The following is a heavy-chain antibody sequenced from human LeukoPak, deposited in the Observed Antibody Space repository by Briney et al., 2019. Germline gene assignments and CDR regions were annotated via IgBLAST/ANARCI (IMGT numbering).Heavy chain of an antibody. V-gene: IGHV1-46*01. CDR1: GYTFTSYY. CDR3: ARDPFGSEWLFVGMDV. D-gene: IGHD3-3*01. Sequence: ASVKVSYKASGYTFTSYYMHWVRQTTGQGLEWMGIINPSGGSTSYAQKFQGRVTMTRDTSTSTVYMELSSLRSEGTAVYYCARDPFGSEWLFVGMDVWGQGTTVTVSS. J-gene: IGHJ6*02. CDR2: INPSGGST.